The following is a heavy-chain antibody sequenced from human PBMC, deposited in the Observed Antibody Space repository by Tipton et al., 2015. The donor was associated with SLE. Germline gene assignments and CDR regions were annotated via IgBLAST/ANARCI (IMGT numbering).Heavy chain of an antibody. CDR3: AREGIAAAGGFDL. Sequence: TLSLTCTVSGGSISSYYWSWIRQPPGKGLEWIGYIYYSGSTNYNPSLKSRVTISVDTSKNQFSLKLSSVTAADTAVYYCAREGIAAAGGFDLWGRGPLVTVSS. CDR2: IYYSGST. CDR1: GGSISSYY. J-gene: IGHJ2*01. D-gene: IGHD6-13*01. V-gene: IGHV4-59*01.